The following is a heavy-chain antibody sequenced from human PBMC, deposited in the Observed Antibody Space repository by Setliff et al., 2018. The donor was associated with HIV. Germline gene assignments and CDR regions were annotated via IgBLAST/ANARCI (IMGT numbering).Heavy chain of an antibody. CDR1: GNSFHSYA. J-gene: IGHJ6*03. D-gene: IGHD4-4*01. CDR2: IIPLFGSA. Sequence: SVKVSCKASGNSFHSYAFSWVRQAPGQGLEWMGGIIPLFGSAKYAQKFQGRVTITADESTSTVYMEVSGLRFEDTAVYFCAKDGPTVIEGSYMDVWGKGTPVTVSS. CDR3: AKDGPTVIEGSYMDV. V-gene: IGHV1-69*13.